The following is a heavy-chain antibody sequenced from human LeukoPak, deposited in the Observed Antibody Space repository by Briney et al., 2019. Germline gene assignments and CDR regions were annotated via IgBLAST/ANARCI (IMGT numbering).Heavy chain of an antibody. CDR1: GFTFSSNA. Sequence: GGSLRLSCAASGFTFSSNALSWVGQAPGKGRDWVSSISSSSSYIYYADSVKGRFTISRDNAKNSLYLQMNSLRAEDTAVYYCAREEGYPWITGTTWDAFDIWGQGTMVTVSS. CDR3: AREEGYPWITGTTWDAFDI. J-gene: IGHJ3*02. V-gene: IGHV3-21*01. D-gene: IGHD1-7*01. CDR2: ISSSSSYI.